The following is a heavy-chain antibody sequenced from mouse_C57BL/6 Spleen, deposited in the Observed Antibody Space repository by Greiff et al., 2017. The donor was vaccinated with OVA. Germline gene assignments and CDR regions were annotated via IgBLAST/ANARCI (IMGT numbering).Heavy chain of an antibody. Sequence: VQLQQSGPELVKPGASVKISCKASGYAFSSSWMNWVKQRPGKGLEWIGRIYPGDGDTNYNGKFKGKATLTADKSSSTAYMQLSSLTSEDSAVYFCARPPPHGAMDYWGQGTSVTVSS. CDR1: GYAFSSSW. CDR2: IYPGDGDT. V-gene: IGHV1-82*01. J-gene: IGHJ4*01. CDR3: ARPPPHGAMDY.